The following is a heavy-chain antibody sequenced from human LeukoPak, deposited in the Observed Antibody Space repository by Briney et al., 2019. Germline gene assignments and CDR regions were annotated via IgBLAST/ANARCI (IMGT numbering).Heavy chain of an antibody. D-gene: IGHD2-15*01. Sequence: TSETLSLTCTVSGGSISSSSYYWGWIRQPPGKGLEWIGSIYYSGSTYYNPSLKSRVTISVDTSKNQFSLKLSSVTAADTAVYYCARQRVGCSGGSCLRDAFDIWGQGTMVTVSS. J-gene: IGHJ3*02. V-gene: IGHV4-39*01. CDR3: ARQRVGCSGGSCLRDAFDI. CDR2: IYYSGST. CDR1: GGSISSSSYY.